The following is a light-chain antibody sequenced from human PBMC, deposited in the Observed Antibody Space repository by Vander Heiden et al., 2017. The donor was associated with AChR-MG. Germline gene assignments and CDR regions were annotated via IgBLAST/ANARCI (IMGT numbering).Light chain of an antibody. CDR3: QQEGATPYT. V-gene: IGKV3-20*01. Sequence: EIVLTQSPGTLSLSPGDTATLSCMASQSVSSSNLAWYRQKPGQAPRLLMYGASNRATGIPDRFSGSGSGADFTLTISRLEPEDFAVYYCQQEGATPYTFGQGTKLDIK. J-gene: IGKJ2*01. CDR2: GAS. CDR1: QSVSSSN.